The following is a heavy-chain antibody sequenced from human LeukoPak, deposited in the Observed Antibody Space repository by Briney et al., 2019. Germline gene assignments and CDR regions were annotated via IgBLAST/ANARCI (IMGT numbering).Heavy chain of an antibody. CDR1: GGSFSGYY. CDR2: INHSGST. Sequence: TSETLSLTCAVYGGSFSGYYWSWIRRPPGKGLEWTGEINHSGSTNYNPSLKSRVTISVDTSKKQFSLKLSSVTAADTAVYYCARSPMYYYDSSGYYVFGGQGTLVTVSS. J-gene: IGHJ4*02. CDR3: ARSPMYYYDSSGYYVF. D-gene: IGHD3-22*01. V-gene: IGHV4-34*01.